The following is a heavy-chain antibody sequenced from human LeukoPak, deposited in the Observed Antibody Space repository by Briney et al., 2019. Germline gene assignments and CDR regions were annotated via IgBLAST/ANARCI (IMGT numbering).Heavy chain of an antibody. CDR3: ASETQTGTAGYMDV. J-gene: IGHJ6*03. V-gene: IGHV1-69*05. CDR2: IIPIFGTP. Sequence: GASVKVSCKASGGTFSIYPINWVRQAPGQGPEWMGGIIPIFGTPNYAQKFQGRVTITTDESTTTAHMELSSLRSDDTALYFCASETQTGTAGYMDVWGKGTTVFVSS. CDR1: GGTFSIYP. D-gene: IGHD1-7*01.